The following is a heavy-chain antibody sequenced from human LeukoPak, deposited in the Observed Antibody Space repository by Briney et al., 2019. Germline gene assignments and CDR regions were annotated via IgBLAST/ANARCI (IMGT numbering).Heavy chain of an antibody. J-gene: IGHJ4*02. CDR2: ISSTGGST. CDR1: GFTFSTYS. Sequence: PGGSLRLSCSASGFTFSTYSMCWVRQAPGKGLEYVSAISSTGGSTYYADSVKGRFTISRGNSKNTLYLQMSSLRAEDTAVYYCVKSRGTGREKYYFDYWGQGTLVTVSS. D-gene: IGHD3/OR15-3a*01. CDR3: VKSRGTGREKYYFDY. V-gene: IGHV3-64D*06.